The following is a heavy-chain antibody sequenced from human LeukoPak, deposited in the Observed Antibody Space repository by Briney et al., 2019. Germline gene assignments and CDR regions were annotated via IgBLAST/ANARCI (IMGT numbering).Heavy chain of an antibody. D-gene: IGHD5-24*01. CDR3: AKIKRMIEMAVLDY. CDR1: GFTFSSYA. J-gene: IGHJ4*02. CDR2: ISGSGGST. V-gene: IGHV3-23*01. Sequence: HLGGSLRLSCAASGFTFSSYAMSWVRQAPGKGLEWVSAISGSGGSTYYADSVKGRFTISRDNSKNTLYLQMNSLRAEDTAVYYCAKIKRMIEMAVLDYWGQGTLVTVSS.